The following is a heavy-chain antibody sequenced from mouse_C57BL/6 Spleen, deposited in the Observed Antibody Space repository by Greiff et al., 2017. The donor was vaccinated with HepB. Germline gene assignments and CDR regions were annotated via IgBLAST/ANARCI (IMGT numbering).Heavy chain of an antibody. CDR3: AEGYLYYFDY. J-gene: IGHJ2*01. CDR1: GYTFTDYN. V-gene: IGHV1-22*01. CDR2: INPNNGGT. D-gene: IGHD2-3*01. Sequence: VQLKESGPELVKPGASVKMSCKASGYTFTDYNMHWVKQSHGKSLEWIGYINPNNGGTSYNQKFKGKATLTVNKSSSTAYMELRSLTSEDSAVYYCAEGYLYYFDYWGQGTTLTVSS.